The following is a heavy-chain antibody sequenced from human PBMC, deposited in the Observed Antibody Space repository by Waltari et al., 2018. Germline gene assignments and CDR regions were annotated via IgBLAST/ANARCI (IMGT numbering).Heavy chain of an antibody. CDR3: ARDLRHPSYYDFSFDT. CDR1: GGSINSEFYY. J-gene: IGHJ5*02. Sequence: VDLQESGPGLVKPSQTLSLTCSVSGGSINSEFYYWNWIRQPAGKGLEWIGRIYTSGDTNYNPSRKTRVSISVDTSRNQFSLKLTSVTAADTAVYYCARDLRHPSYYDFSFDTWGQGSLVTVSS. D-gene: IGHD3-3*01. CDR2: IYTSGDT. V-gene: IGHV4-61*02.